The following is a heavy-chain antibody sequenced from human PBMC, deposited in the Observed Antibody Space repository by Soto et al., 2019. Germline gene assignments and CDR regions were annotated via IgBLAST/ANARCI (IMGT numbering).Heavy chain of an antibody. D-gene: IGHD6-25*01. J-gene: IGHJ6*02. CDR3: ARAANYGMDV. CDR1: GFTFSSYA. Sequence: QVQLVESGGGVVQPGRSLRLSCAASGFTFSSYAMHWVRQAPGKGLEWVAVISYDGSNKYYADSVKGRFTISRDNSNNTLDLQTNSLRAEDTAVYYCARAANYGMDVWGQGTTVTVSS. V-gene: IGHV3-30-3*01. CDR2: ISYDGSNK.